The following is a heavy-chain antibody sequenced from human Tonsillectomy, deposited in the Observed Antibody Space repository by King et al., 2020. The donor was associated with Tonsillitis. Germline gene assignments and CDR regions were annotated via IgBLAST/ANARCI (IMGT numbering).Heavy chain of an antibody. CDR2: ISYDGSNK. CDR3: ARGGFWSGGGCPTYFDY. J-gene: IGHJ4*02. D-gene: IGHD2-15*01. Sequence: QLVQSGGGVVQPGRSLRLSCAASGFTFSSYAMHWVRQAPGKGLEWVAVISYDGSNKYYADSVKGRFTISRDYSKNTLYLQMNSLRAGDTALYYCARGGFWSGGGCPTYFDYWCQGTLVTVSS. V-gene: IGHV3-30*04. CDR1: GFTFSSYA.